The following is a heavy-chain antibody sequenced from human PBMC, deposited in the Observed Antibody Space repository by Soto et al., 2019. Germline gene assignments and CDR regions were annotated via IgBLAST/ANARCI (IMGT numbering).Heavy chain of an antibody. CDR1: GYTLNTYG. V-gene: IGHV1-18*01. Sequence: QVQLVQSGAEVKKPGASVKVSCKASGYTLNTYGITWVRQAPGQGLEWMGWISANNGHTNYPQKLQGRVTMTTDTSTSTAYMELRSLTSADTAVYYCARGTYFDYWGQGTLVTVSS. CDR3: ARGTYFDY. J-gene: IGHJ4*02. CDR2: ISANNGHT.